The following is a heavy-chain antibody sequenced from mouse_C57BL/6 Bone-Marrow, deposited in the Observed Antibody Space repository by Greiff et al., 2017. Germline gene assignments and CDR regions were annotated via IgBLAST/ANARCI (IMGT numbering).Heavy chain of an antibody. CDR1: GYTFTDYY. Sequence: QVQLKQSGAELARPGASVKLSCKASGYTFTDYYINWVKQRPGQGLEWIARIYPGSGNTYYNEKFKGKATLTAEKSSSTAYMQLSSLTSEDSAVXFCARLRAYSNYFDYWGQGTTLTVSS. CDR2: IYPGSGNT. CDR3: ARLRAYSNYFDY. J-gene: IGHJ2*01. D-gene: IGHD2-5*01. V-gene: IGHV1-76*01.